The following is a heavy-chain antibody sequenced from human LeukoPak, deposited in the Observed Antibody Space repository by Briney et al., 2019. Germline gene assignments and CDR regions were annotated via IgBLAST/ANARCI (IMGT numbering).Heavy chain of an antibody. V-gene: IGHV3-48*03. CDR2: ITSVGGTK. CDR1: GFTFSSYE. Sequence: GGSLRLSCTTSGFTFSSYEMNWVRQAPGKGLEWISYITSVGGTKYYADSVRGRFTISRDNAKNSLYLQMNSLSAEDTAVYYCARDRTNWGRSFYFDYWGQGTQVTVSS. CDR3: ARDRTNWGRSFYFDY. J-gene: IGHJ4*02. D-gene: IGHD7-27*01.